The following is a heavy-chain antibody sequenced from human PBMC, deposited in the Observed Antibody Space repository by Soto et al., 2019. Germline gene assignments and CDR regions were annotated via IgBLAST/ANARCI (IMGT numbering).Heavy chain of an antibody. V-gene: IGHV3-11*01. CDR1: GFTFSDYY. CDR2: ISSDGTTI. J-gene: IGHJ4*02. CDR3: TGGVIGV. Sequence: QEQLVESGGGLVKPGGSLRLSCAASGFTFSDYYMNWVRLPPGKRLELISYISSDGTTIYYADSVKGRFTISRDNARNSLHLQMNSLRADDTAVYYCTGGVIGVWGQGTQVTVSS. D-gene: IGHD3-10*01.